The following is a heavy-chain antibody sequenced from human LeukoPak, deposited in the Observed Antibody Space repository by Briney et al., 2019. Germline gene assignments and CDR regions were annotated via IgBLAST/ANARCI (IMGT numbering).Heavy chain of an antibody. CDR2: IYYSGST. Sequence: SETLSLTCTVSGGSISSYYWSWIRQPPGKGLEWIGYIYYSGSTNYNPSLKSRVTISVDTSKNQFSLKLSSVIAADTAVYYCARHGFNIRFLEWLPHLDYWGQGTLVTVSS. D-gene: IGHD3-3*01. CDR1: GGSISSYY. V-gene: IGHV4-59*08. CDR3: ARHGFNIRFLEWLPHLDY. J-gene: IGHJ4*02.